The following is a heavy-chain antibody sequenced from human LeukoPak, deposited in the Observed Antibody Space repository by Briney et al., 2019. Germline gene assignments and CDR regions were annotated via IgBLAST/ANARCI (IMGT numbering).Heavy chain of an antibody. V-gene: IGHV3-23*01. CDR2: ISGSGGST. J-gene: IGHJ4*02. Sequence: QTGGSLRLSCAASGFTFSSYAMSWVRQAPGKGLEWVSAISGSGGSTYYADSVKGRFTISRDNSKNTLYLQMNSLRAEDTAVYYCAKAVSDFWSGYPTLEYYIDYWGQGTLVTVSS. D-gene: IGHD3-3*01. CDR3: AKAVSDFWSGYPTLEYYIDY. CDR1: GFTFSSYA.